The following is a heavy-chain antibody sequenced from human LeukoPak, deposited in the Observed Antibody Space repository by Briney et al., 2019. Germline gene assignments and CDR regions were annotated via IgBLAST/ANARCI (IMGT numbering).Heavy chain of an antibody. D-gene: IGHD5-24*01. V-gene: IGHV4-34*01. J-gene: IGHJ6*03. CDR3: ARGLGWKVATMGLFFMDV. Sequence: PSETLSLTCAGYGWSFSGYDWSWVRQPPGKGLEWIGEINDGGDTNYNPSLKSRVTMSVDTSKNHFSLEVRSMTAADTAVYYCARGLGWKVATMGLFFMDVWGEGTTVTVSS. CDR1: GWSFSGYD. CDR2: INDGGDT.